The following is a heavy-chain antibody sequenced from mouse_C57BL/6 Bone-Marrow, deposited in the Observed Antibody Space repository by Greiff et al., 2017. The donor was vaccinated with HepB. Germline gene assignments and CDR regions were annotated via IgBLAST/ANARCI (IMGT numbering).Heavy chain of an antibody. J-gene: IGHJ3*01. D-gene: IGHD1-1*01. V-gene: IGHV1-9*01. CDR2: ILPGSGST. CDR3: ARDHYGSSYWFAY. CDR1: GYTFTGYW. Sequence: QVQLQQSGAELMKPGASVKLSCKATGYTFTGYWIEWVKQRPGHGLEWIGEILPGSGSTNYNEKFKGKATFTADTSSNTGYMQLSSLTTEDSAIYYCARDHYGSSYWFAYWGQGTLVTVSA.